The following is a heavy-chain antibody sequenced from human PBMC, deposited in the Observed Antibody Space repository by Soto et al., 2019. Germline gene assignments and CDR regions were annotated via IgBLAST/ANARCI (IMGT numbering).Heavy chain of an antibody. Sequence: GGSLRLSCAASGFTFSSYWMSWVRQAPGKGLEWVANIKQDGSEKYYVDSVKGRFTISRDNAKNSLYLQMNSLRAEDTAVYYCARDPAAAGIPKAFDIWGQGTMVTVSS. CDR2: IKQDGSEK. D-gene: IGHD6-13*01. CDR1: GFTFSSYW. CDR3: ARDPAAAGIPKAFDI. V-gene: IGHV3-7*03. J-gene: IGHJ3*02.